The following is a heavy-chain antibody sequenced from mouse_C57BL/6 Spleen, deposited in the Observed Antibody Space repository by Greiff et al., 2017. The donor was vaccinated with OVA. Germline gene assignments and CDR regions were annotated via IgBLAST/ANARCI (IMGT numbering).Heavy chain of an antibody. CDR2: IYPGAGDT. V-gene: IGHV1-80*01. D-gene: IGHD3-2*02. J-gene: IGHJ3*01. Sequence: QVQLQQSGAELVKPGASVKISCKASGYAFSSYWMNWVKQRPGKGLEWIGQIYPGAGDTNYNGKFKGKATLTADKSSSTAYMQLSSLTSEDSAVYFCARSNSAGYLAYWGKGTLVTVSA. CDR3: ARSNSAGYLAY. CDR1: GYAFSSYW.